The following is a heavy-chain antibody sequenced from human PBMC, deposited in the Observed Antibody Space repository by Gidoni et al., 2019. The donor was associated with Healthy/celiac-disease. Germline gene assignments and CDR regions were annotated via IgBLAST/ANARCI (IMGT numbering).Heavy chain of an antibody. V-gene: IGHV1-24*01. Sequence: QNASSMCVSCKVSGYTLTELSMHWVRQAPGKGLEWMGGFDPEDGETIYAQKFQGRVTMTEDTSTDTAYMELSSLRSEDTAVYYCATDLFSSSPLPFDYWGQGTLVTVSS. D-gene: IGHD6-6*01. CDR3: ATDLFSSSPLPFDY. CDR2: FDPEDGET. J-gene: IGHJ4*02. CDR1: GYTLTELS.